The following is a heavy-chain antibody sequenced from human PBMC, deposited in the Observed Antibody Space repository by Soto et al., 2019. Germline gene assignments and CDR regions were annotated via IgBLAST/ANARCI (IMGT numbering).Heavy chain of an antibody. CDR1: GGTFSSYA. CDR2: IIPIFGTA. CDR3: ARVTGPNYDFWSGYYPDYYYYGMDV. Sequence: ASVKVSCKASGGTFSSYAISWVRQAPGQGLEWMGGIIPIFGTANYAQKFQGRVTITADKSTSTAYMELSSLRSEDTAVYYCARVTGPNYDFWSGYYPDYYYYGMDVWGQGTTVTVSS. J-gene: IGHJ6*02. V-gene: IGHV1-69*06. D-gene: IGHD3-3*01.